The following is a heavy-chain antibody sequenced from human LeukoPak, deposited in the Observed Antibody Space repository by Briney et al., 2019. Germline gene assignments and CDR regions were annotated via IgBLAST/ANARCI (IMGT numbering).Heavy chain of an antibody. D-gene: IGHD3-9*01. CDR1: GDSISSYD. J-gene: IGHJ5*02. Sequence: AQTVSLICTVWGDSISSYDGRGLRQSTGKGVEGIGYIYYSWSTNYNPSLKSLVTISVDTSKNHFSLKLSSVTAADTAVYYCARGYYDILTAQNSFDPWGQGTLVTVSS. CDR2: IYYSWST. V-gene: IGHV4-59*01. CDR3: ARGYYDILTAQNSFDP.